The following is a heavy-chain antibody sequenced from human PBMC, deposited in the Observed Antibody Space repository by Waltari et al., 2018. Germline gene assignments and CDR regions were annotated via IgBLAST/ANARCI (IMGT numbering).Heavy chain of an antibody. CDR3: ARGYSSGWYPKRYYFDY. CDR2: IIPIFGTA. Sequence: QVQLVQSGAEVKKPGSSVKVSCKASGSPFSSYAISWVRQAPGQGLEWMGGIIPIFGTANYAQKFQGRVTITADESTSTAYMELSSLRSEDTAVYYCARGYSSGWYPKRYYFDYWGQGTLVTVSS. CDR1: GSPFSSYA. D-gene: IGHD6-19*01. J-gene: IGHJ4*02. V-gene: IGHV1-69*13.